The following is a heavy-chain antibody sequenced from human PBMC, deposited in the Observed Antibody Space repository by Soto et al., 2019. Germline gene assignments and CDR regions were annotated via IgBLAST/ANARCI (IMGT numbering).Heavy chain of an antibody. J-gene: IGHJ5*02. D-gene: IGHD5-12*01. CDR2: IHHTGST. CDR1: GRSIREINSY. V-gene: IGHV4-39*01. CDR3: ARPEGGYGSGYSWFDP. Sequence: SETHSLTSSVAGRSIREINSYWGWIRQTPGEGLEWIGTIHHTGSTYYNPSLKSRVIISLDTSKNQFSLKLSSVTAADTALYYCARPEGGYGSGYSWFDPWGQGTRVTVSS.